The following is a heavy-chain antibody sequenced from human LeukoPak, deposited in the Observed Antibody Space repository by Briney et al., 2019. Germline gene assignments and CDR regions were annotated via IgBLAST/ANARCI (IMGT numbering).Heavy chain of an antibody. Sequence: ASETLSLTCAVYGGSFSGYYWSWIRQPPGKGLEWIGEINHSGSTNYNPSLKSRVTISVDTSKNQFSLKLSSVTAADTAVYYCARPRGGYDYVWGSYRYEGYLDYWGQGTLVTVSS. CDR3: ARPRGGYDYVWGSYRYEGYLDY. V-gene: IGHV4-34*01. CDR1: GGSFSGYY. CDR2: INHSGST. D-gene: IGHD3-16*02. J-gene: IGHJ4*02.